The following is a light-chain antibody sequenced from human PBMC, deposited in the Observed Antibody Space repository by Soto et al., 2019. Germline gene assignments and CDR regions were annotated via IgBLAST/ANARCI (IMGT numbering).Light chain of an antibody. V-gene: IGKV4-1*01. J-gene: IGKJ4*01. Sequence: DIVMTQSPYSLAVSLGERATINCKSSQSVLYSSNNKNYLAWYQQKRVQPPKLLIYWASTRESGVPDRFSGSGSGTDFTLTISSLQAEDVAVYYCQQYYSTPLTFGGGTKVDIK. CDR3: QQYYSTPLT. CDR1: QSVLYSSNNKNY. CDR2: WAS.